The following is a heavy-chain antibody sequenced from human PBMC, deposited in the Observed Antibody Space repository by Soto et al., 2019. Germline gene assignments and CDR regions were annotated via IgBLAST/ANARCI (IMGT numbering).Heavy chain of an antibody. J-gene: IGHJ6*02. CDR3: ARRGDDYYYYAMDV. Sequence: QVQLVQSGAEVKKPGASVKVSCKASGYTFSDFYIHWVRQAPGQGLEWMGWINPNNGGTNYAQKFKGRITMTRDTSITTPYLELSSLTSDDTAVYYCARRGDDYYYYAMDVWGQGTTVTVSS. V-gene: IGHV1-2*02. D-gene: IGHD3-10*01. CDR1: GYTFSDFY. CDR2: INPNNGGT.